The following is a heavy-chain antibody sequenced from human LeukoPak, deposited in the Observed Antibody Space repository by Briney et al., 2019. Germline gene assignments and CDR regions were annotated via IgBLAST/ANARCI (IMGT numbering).Heavy chain of an antibody. CDR3: ARGTIAAAGYYYFDY. V-gene: IGHV3-30*03. J-gene: IGHJ4*02. D-gene: IGHD6-13*01. Sequence: PGGSLRLSCVVSGISFTSSGMHWVRQAPGQGLEWVAAISNEGRSDYYADAVKGRFTVSRDTAKNTLYLQMNSLRAEDTAVYYCARGTIAAAGYYYFDYWGQGTQVTVSS. CDR1: GISFTSSG. CDR2: ISNEGRSD.